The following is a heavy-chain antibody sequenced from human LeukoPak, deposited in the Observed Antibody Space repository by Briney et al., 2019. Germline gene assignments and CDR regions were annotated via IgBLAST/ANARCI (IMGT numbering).Heavy chain of an antibody. Sequence: PSETLSLTCTVSGGSISNYWWSWVRQPPGKGLEWIGYVFDSGGTNYNPSLKSRVTISVDTSKKQFSLKLSSVTAADTAVYYCARGYSSSWNYFDYWGQGTLVTVSS. V-gene: IGHV4-59*01. D-gene: IGHD6-13*01. CDR2: VFDSGGT. J-gene: IGHJ4*02. CDR3: ARGYSSSWNYFDY. CDR1: GGSISNYW.